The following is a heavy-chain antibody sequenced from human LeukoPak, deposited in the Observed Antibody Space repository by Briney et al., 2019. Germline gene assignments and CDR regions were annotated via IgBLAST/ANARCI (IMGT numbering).Heavy chain of an antibody. D-gene: IGHD6-6*01. CDR3: ASLKNGALVPY. CDR1: GGSFSGYY. CDR2: INHSGST. Sequence: SETLSLTCAVYGGSFSGYYWSWIRQPPGKGLEWIGEINHSGSTNYNPSLKSRVTISVDTSKNQFSLKLSSVTAADTAVYYCASLKNGALVPYWGQGTLVTVSS. J-gene: IGHJ4*02. V-gene: IGHV4-34*01.